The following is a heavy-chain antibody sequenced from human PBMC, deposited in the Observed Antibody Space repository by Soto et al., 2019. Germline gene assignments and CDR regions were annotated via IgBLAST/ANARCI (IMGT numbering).Heavy chain of an antibody. D-gene: IGHD3-10*01. CDR1: GGSLKNSG. V-gene: IGHV1-69*01. CDR2: IIPIIGTP. Sequence: QLELVQSGAEVMEPGSSVKLSCKSSGGSLKNSGINWVRQAPGQGLEWVGGIIPIIGTPNYLQRLQTRVTITADESTNTAFLELGSLRFDDTATYYCARERDGSGSLSYYFDQWGQGTLFTVSS. J-gene: IGHJ4*02. CDR3: ARERDGSGSLSYYFDQ.